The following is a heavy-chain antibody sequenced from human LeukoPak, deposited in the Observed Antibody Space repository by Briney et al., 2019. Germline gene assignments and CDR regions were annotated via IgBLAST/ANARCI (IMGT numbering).Heavy chain of an antibody. CDR3: ARYKGVPGFDY. CDR1: GFTVSSNY. D-gene: IGHD1-1*01. CDR2: IYSGGST. Sequence: PGGSLRLSCAASGFTVSSNYMSWVRQAPGKGLEWVSVIYSGGSTYYAGSVEGRFTISRDNSKNTLYLQMNSLRAEDTAVYYCARYKGVPGFDYWGQGTLVTVSS. J-gene: IGHJ4*02. V-gene: IGHV3-66*01.